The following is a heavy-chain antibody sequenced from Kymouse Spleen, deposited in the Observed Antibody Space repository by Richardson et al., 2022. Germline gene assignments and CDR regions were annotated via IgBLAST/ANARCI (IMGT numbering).Heavy chain of an antibody. D-gene: IGHD3-10*01. Sequence: QVQLQQSGPGLVKPSQTLSLTCAISGDSVSSNSAAWNWIRQSPSRGLEWLGRTYYRSKWYNDYAVSVKSRITINPDTSKNQFSLQLNSVTPEDTAVYYCAREGAMVRGVIITYFDYWGQGTLVTVSS. CDR1: GDSVSSNSAA. V-gene: IGHV6-1*01. CDR2: TYYRSKWYN. CDR3: AREGAMVRGVIITYFDY. J-gene: IGHJ4*02.